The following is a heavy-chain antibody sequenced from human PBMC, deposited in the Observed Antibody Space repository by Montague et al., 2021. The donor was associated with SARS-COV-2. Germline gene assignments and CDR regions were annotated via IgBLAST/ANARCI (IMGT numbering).Heavy chain of an antibody. D-gene: IGHD3-3*01. V-gene: IGHV4-59*08. Sequence: SETLSLTCTVSGGSINSDYWSWIRQPPGKGLEWIGYIYYRGRTNYNPSLKSRVTISVDTSKNQFSLKLISVTAADTAVYYCARQLAGFWSGYFDYWGQGTLVTVSS. J-gene: IGHJ4*02. CDR3: ARQLAGFWSGYFDY. CDR1: GGSINSDY. CDR2: IYYRGRT.